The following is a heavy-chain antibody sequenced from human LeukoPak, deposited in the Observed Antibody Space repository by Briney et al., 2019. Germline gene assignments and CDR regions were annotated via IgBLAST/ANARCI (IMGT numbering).Heavy chain of an antibody. D-gene: IGHD2-15*01. Sequence: GGSLDPPVEPLGSTFVIIKLTWSRKAPGKGLEWVSYISSSGSTIYYADSVKGRFTISRDNAKNSLYLQMHSLRAEDTAVYYCVRWYDAFDIWGQGTMVTVSS. CDR1: GSTFVII. CDR3: VRWYDAFDI. J-gene: IGHJ3*02. V-gene: IGHV3-48*03. CDR2: ISSSGSTI.